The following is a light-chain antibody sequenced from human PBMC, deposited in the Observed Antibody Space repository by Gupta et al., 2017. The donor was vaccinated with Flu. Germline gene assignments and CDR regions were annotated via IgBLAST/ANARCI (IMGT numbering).Light chain of an antibody. Sequence: ATLSLSPGERATLSCRASQSVDSSLDWYQQRPGQAPRLLIYDASNRAAGIPASFSGSGSGTDFTLTISSLEPEDFALYYCQQRSLWPPWTFGQGTRVEI. CDR2: DAS. CDR1: QSVDSS. V-gene: IGKV3-11*01. J-gene: IGKJ1*01. CDR3: QQRSLWPPWT.